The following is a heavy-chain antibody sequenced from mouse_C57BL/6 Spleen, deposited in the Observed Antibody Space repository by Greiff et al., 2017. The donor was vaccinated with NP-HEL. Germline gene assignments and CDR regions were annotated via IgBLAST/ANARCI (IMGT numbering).Heavy chain of an antibody. V-gene: IGHV1-72*01. CDR1: GYTFTSYW. CDR2: IDPNSGGT. D-gene: IGHD2-5*01. CDR3: ATAYYSNYGWYAMDY. J-gene: IGHJ4*01. Sequence: QVQLQQPGAELVKPGASVKLSCKASGYTFTSYWMHWVKQRPGLGLEWIGRIDPNSGGTKYNEKFKSKATLTVDKPSSTAYMQLSSLTSEDSAVYYWATAYYSNYGWYAMDYWGQGTSVTVSS.